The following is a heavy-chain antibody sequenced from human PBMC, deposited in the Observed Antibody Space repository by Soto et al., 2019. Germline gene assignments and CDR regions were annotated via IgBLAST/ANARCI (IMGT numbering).Heavy chain of an antibody. V-gene: IGHV4-30-4*01. J-gene: IGHJ4*02. CDR2: MYNSGTT. CDR3: ARGDVDILTTGFDF. Sequence: QVQLQESGPGLVKPSQTLSLTCTVSGASISNGDYYWSWIRQPPGKGLEWIGYMYNSGTTYYNPSLMSRLSISPDTSKNQFSLKLTSVTASDTAVYYCARGDVDILTTGFDFWGQGTLVTVSS. CDR1: GASISNGDYY. D-gene: IGHD5-12*01.